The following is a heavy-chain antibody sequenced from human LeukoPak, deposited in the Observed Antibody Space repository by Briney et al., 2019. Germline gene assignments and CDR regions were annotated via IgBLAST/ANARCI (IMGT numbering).Heavy chain of an antibody. CDR3: ARHGGLRWYYFDY. CDR1: GGSISSSSYY. D-gene: IGHD4-23*01. V-gene: IGHV4-39*01. J-gene: IGHJ4*02. CDR2: IYYSGST. Sequence: PSETLSLTCTVSGGSISSSSYYWGWIRQPPGKGLEWIGSIYYSGSTYYNPSLKSRVTISVDTSKNQFSLKLSSVTAADTAVYYCARHGGLRWYYFDYWGQGTLVTVSS.